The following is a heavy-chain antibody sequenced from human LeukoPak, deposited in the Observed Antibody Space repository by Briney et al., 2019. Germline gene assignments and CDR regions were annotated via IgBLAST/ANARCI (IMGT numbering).Heavy chain of an antibody. J-gene: IGHJ5*02. D-gene: IGHD3-10*01. CDR2: IYHSGST. V-gene: IGHV4-30-2*01. CDR3: ASSMVRGATNRFDP. Sequence: MASQTLSLTCAVSGGSISSGGYSWSWIRQPPGKGLEWIGYIYHSGSTYYNPSLKSRVTISVDRSKNQFSLKLSSVTAADTAVYYCASSMVRGATNRFDPWGQGTLVTVSS. CDR1: GGSISSGGYS.